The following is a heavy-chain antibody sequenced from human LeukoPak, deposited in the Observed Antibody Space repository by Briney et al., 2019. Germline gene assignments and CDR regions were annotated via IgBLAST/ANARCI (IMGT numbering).Heavy chain of an antibody. J-gene: IGHJ4*02. V-gene: IGHV5-51*01. CDR1: GYSFTSYW. Sequence: GESLKISCKGSGYSFTSYWIGWVRQMPGKGPEWMGIIYPGDSDTRYSPYFQGQVTISADKSISTAYLQWSSLKASDTAMYYCARHVLAAAGTEAFDYWGQRTLVTVSS. CDR3: ARHVLAAAGTEAFDY. CDR2: IYPGDSDT. D-gene: IGHD6-13*01.